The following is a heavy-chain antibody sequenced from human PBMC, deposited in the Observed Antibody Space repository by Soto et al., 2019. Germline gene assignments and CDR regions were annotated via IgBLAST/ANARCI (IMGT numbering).Heavy chain of an antibody. V-gene: IGHV6-1*01. Sequence: PSQTLSLTCAISGDSVSSNSAAWNWIRQSPSRGLEWLRRTYYRSKWYNDYAVSVKSRITINPDTSKNQFSLQLNSVTPEDTAVYYCARGVDGYSGYDRYNWFDPWGQGTLVTVSS. CDR1: GDSVSSNSAA. J-gene: IGHJ5*02. CDR2: TYYRSKWYN. D-gene: IGHD5-12*01. CDR3: ARGVDGYSGYDRYNWFDP.